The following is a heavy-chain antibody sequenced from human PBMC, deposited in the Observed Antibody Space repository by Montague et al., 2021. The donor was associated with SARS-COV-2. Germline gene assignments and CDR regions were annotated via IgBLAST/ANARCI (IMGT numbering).Heavy chain of an antibody. CDR1: GGSISSGSYY. Sequence: TLSLTCTVSGGSISSGSYYWSWIRQPAGKGLEWIGRIYTSGSTNYNPPLKSRVTISVDTSKNQFSLKLSSVTAADTAVYYCARASAGYDSSGYYADRRAFDIWGQGTMVAVSS. V-gene: IGHV4-61*02. D-gene: IGHD3-22*01. CDR2: IYTSGST. CDR3: ARASAGYDSSGYYADRRAFDI. J-gene: IGHJ3*02.